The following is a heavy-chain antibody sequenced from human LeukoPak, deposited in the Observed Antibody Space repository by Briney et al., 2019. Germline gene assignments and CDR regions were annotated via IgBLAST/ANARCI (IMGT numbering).Heavy chain of an antibody. CDR1: GYTFTSYA. J-gene: IGHJ4*02. Sequence: ASVKVSCKASGYTFTSYAMHWVRQAPGQRLEWMGWINAGNGNTKYSQKLQGRVTITRDTSASTAYMELSSLRSEDTAVYYCARVCRDGYEGELYYFDYWGQGTLVTVSS. CDR2: INAGNGNT. D-gene: IGHD5-24*01. V-gene: IGHV1-3*01. CDR3: ARVCRDGYEGELYYFDY.